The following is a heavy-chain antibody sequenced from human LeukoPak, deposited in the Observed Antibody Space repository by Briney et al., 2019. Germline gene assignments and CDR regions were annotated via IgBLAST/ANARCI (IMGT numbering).Heavy chain of an antibody. CDR3: ARDLKLELPASSGYCYGMDV. D-gene: IGHD1-7*01. CDR1: GFTFSDYY. CDR2: INQDGSEK. Sequence: PGGSLRLSCTASGFTFSDYYMSWIRQAPGKGLEWVANINQDGSEKYYVDSVKGRFTISRDNARKSLCLQMSSLRAEDTAVYYCARDLKLELPASSGYCYGMDVWGQGTTVTVSS. J-gene: IGHJ6*02. V-gene: IGHV3-7*01.